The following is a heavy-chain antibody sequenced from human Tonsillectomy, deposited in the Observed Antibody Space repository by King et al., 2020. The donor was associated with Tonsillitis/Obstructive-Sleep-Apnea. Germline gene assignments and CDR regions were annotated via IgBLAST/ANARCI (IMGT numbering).Heavy chain of an antibody. D-gene: IGHD3-16*01. Sequence: VQLQQWGAGLLKPSETLSLTCAVYGGSFSGYYWSWIRQPPGKGLEWIGEINHSGSTNYNPSLKSRVTISVDTSKNQFSLKLSSVTAADTAVYYCARTNHYAPPVGFDYWGQGTLVTVSS. J-gene: IGHJ4*02. CDR2: INHSGST. V-gene: IGHV4-34*01. CDR1: GGSFSGYY. CDR3: ARTNHYAPPVGFDY.